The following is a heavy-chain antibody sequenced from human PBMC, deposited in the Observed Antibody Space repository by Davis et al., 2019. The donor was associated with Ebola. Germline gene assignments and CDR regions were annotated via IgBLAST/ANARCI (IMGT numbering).Heavy chain of an antibody. V-gene: IGHV3-7*01. CDR2: IKQDGSEI. CDR1: GFTFSSYW. D-gene: IGHD6-13*01. J-gene: IGHJ4*02. CDR3: ARDGRWGSSWYWGY. Sequence: GESLKISCAVSGFTFSSYWMSWVRQAPGKGLEWVANIKQDGSEIHYVDSVKGRFTISRDNTKNSLYLQMNSLRAEDTAVYYCARDGRWGSSWYWGYWGQGTLVTVSS.